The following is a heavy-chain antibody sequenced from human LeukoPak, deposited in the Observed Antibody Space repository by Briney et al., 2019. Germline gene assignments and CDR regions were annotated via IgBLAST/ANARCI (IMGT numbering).Heavy chain of an antibody. D-gene: IGHD2-2*01. J-gene: IGHJ5*02. CDR3: ARGIGYCSRTSCPNWFDP. CDR1: GYTFTGYY. V-gene: IGHV1-2*04. Sequence: ASVKVSCKASGYTFTGYYMHWVRQAPGQGLEWMGWINPNSGGTNYAQKFQGWVTMTRDTSISTAYMELSRLRADDTAVYYCARGIGYCSRTSCPNWFDPWGQGTLVTVSS. CDR2: INPNSGGT.